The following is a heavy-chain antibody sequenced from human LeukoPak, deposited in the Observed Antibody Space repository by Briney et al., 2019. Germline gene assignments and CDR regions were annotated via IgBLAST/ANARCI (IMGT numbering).Heavy chain of an antibody. CDR2: MNHSGGT. D-gene: IGHD1-26*01. J-gene: IGHJ4*02. CDR3: SRTLIIAASGWGPWELTPTGHAC. Sequence: PSETLSLTCAVYGVSFSGCYWSWIRQPPGKGREGMGDMNHSGGTNYIPSLKSPVTISVGTSKNHFSLKFGHVTAADTACWYFSRTLIIAASGWGPWELTPTGHACWGQGTLVTVSS. CDR1: GVSFSGCY. V-gene: IGHV4-34*01.